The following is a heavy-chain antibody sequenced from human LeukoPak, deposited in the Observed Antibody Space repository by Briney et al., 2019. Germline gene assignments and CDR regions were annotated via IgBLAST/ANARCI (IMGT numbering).Heavy chain of an antibody. CDR3: ARTGSSYFYFDY. J-gene: IGHJ4*02. V-gene: IGHV4-4*02. CDR1: GGSISSSNW. D-gene: IGHD6-13*01. CDR2: IYHSGST. Sequence: SETLSLTCAVSGGSISSSNWWSWVRQPPGKGLEWIGEIYHSGSTNYNTSLKSRVTISVDKSKNQFSLRLNSVTAADTAVYYCARTGSSYFYFDYWGQGTLVTVSS.